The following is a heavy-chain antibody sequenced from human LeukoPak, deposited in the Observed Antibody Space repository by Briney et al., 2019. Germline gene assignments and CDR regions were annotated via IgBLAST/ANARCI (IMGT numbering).Heavy chain of an antibody. CDR1: GGSISSYY. J-gene: IGHJ5*02. Sequence: PSETLSLTCSVSGGSISSYYWSWLRQPPGKGLEGIGYIYYTGSTNYNPSLESRVTISIDTSKKQLSLKLRSVTAADTAMYYCARHLVGATTRFDPWGQGTLVTVSS. D-gene: IGHD1-26*01. CDR3: ARHLVGATTRFDP. CDR2: IYYTGST. V-gene: IGHV4-59*08.